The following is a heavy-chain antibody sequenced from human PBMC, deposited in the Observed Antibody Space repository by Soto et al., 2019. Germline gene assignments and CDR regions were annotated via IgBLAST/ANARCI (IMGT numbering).Heavy chain of an antibody. V-gene: IGHV4-39*01. J-gene: IGHJ6*03. CDR2: IYYSGST. D-gene: IGHD4-4*01. CDR1: GGSISSSSYY. CDR3: ARSSVTTYYYYYYMDV. Sequence: SETLSLTCTVSGGSISSSSYYWGWIRQPPGKGLEWIGSIYYSGSTYYNPSLKSRVTISVDTSKNQFSLKLSSVTAADTAVYYCARSSVTTYYYYYYMDVWGKGITVTVSS.